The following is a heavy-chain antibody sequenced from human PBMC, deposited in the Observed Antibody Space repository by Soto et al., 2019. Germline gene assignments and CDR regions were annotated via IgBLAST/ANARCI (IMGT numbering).Heavy chain of an antibody. V-gene: IGHV1-69*13. Sequence: SVRVACKASGGTCSSYAISWVRQAPGQGLEWMGGIIPILGTANYAQKFQGRVTITADESTGTAYMELSSLRSEDTAVYYCARAPSLGYYFDYWGQGTLVTVSS. CDR2: IIPILGTA. D-gene: IGHD7-27*01. J-gene: IGHJ4*02. CDR3: ARAPSLGYYFDY. CDR1: GGTCSSYA.